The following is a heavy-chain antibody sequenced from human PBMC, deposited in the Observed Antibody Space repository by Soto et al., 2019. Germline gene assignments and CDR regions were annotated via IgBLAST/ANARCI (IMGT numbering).Heavy chain of an antibody. CDR3: ARRGEGHKGPFGY. Sequence: EVQLVQSGAEVKKPGESLKISCKGAGYTFTNYWITWLRQMPGKVLEWMVIIGAGDADTRYNPSFEGKVTTSADKSTRTDYLQWSSLKAFDTAMYYCARRGEGHKGPFGYWGQGTLVTVS. D-gene: IGHD3-16*01. CDR1: GYTFTNYW. V-gene: IGHV5-51*01. J-gene: IGHJ4*02. CDR2: IGAGDADT.